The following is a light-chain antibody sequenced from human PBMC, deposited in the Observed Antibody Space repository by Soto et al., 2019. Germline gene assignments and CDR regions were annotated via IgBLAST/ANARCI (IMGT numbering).Light chain of an antibody. CDR2: GAS. Sequence: EIVLTQSPGTLSLSPGERATLSCRASQSVSSSYLAWYQQKPGQAPRLLIYGASSRATGIPDRFSGSGSGTDFTLTISRLEPEDFAVYSCQQYGSSPRRTFGQVTKVDIK. CDR3: QQYGSSPRRT. J-gene: IGKJ1*01. CDR1: QSVSSSY. V-gene: IGKV3-20*01.